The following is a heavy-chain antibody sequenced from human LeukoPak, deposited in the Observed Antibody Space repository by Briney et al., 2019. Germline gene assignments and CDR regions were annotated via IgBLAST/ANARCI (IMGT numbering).Heavy chain of an antibody. CDR3: ARSPSGYRFDY. D-gene: IGHD3-22*01. V-gene: IGHV4-61*01. CDR2: ISNSGST. Sequence: PSEALSLTCTVSGGSVTSGTYFWTWIRQPPGKGLDWIGFISNSGSTNYNPSLKSRVTISRDTSKNRFSLNLNSVTAADTAVYFCARSPSGYRFDYWGRGALVTVSS. J-gene: IGHJ4*02. CDR1: GGSVTSGTYF.